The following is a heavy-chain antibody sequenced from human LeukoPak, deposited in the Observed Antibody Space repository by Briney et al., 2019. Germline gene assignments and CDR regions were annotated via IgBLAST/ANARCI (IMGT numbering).Heavy chain of an antibody. V-gene: IGHV6-1*01. J-gene: IGHJ4*02. CDR1: GDSVSSNSAA. CDR3: ARGSSRIYYYDSSGYSHAFDY. Sequence: QTLSLTCAISGDSVSSNSAAWNWVRQSPSRGLEWLGRTYYRSKWYTDYAESVKSRITINPDTSKNQFSLQVNSVTPEDTAVYYCARGSSRIYYYDSSGYSHAFDYWGQGILVAVSS. CDR2: TYYRSKWYT. D-gene: IGHD3-22*01.